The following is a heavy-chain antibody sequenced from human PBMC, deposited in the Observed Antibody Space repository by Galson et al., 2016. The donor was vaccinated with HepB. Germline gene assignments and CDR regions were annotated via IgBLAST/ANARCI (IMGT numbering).Heavy chain of an antibody. CDR1: GFTFNNFA. J-gene: IGHJ6*02. V-gene: IGHV3-23*01. D-gene: IGHD4-11*01. Sequence: SLRLSCAASGFTFNNFAMSWVRQAPGKGLEWVSSILNNGVTYYADSVRGRFTISRDNSKSTLYLQMNSLRAGDTALYYCAKMKGMQLQSYGMIVWGQGTTVTVSS. CDR2: ILNNGVT. CDR3: AKMKGMQLQSYGMIV.